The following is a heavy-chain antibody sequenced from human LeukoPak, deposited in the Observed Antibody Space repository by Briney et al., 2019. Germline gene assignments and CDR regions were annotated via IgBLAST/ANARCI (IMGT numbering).Heavy chain of an antibody. CDR1: GFTFSSYS. D-gene: IGHD2-2*01. J-gene: IGHJ3*02. Sequence: GGSLRLSCAASGFTFSSYSMNWVRQAPGKGLEWVSSISSSSSYIYYADSVKGRFTISRDNAKNSLYLQMNSLRAEDTAVYYCARVFGVVPAAIALDAFDIWGQGTMVTVSS. V-gene: IGHV3-21*01. CDR2: ISSSSSYI. CDR3: ARVFGVVPAAIALDAFDI.